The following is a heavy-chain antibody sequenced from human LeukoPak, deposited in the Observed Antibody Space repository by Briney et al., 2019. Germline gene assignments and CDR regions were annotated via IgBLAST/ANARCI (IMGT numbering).Heavy chain of an antibody. Sequence: GGSLRLSCAASGFTFSSYGMYWVRQAPGQGLEWVAFIRYDGSNKYYADSVRGRFTVSRDNSKNTLYLQMKSLRAEDTAVYYCAKGGGYEAQYYYYYLDVWGKGTTVTISS. CDR1: GFTFSSYG. D-gene: IGHD5-12*01. J-gene: IGHJ6*03. CDR2: IRYDGSNK. V-gene: IGHV3-30*02. CDR3: AKGGGYEAQYYYYYLDV.